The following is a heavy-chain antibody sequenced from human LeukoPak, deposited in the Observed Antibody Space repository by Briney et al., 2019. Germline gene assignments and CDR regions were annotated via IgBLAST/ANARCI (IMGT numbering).Heavy chain of an antibody. D-gene: IGHD3-3*01. CDR2: IIPIFGTA. CDR1: GGTFSSYA. J-gene: IGHJ6*02. V-gene: IGHV1-69*13. CDR3: ARLANHFYDFWSGRYGMDV. Sequence: ASVKVSCKASGGTFSSYAISWVRQAPGQGLEWMGGIIPIFGTASYAQKFQGRVTITADESTSTAYMELSSLRSEDTAVYYCARLANHFYDFWSGRYGMDVWGQGTTVTVSS.